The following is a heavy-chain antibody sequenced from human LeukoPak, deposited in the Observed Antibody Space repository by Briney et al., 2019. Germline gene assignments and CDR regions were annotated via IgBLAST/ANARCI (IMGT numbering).Heavy chain of an antibody. V-gene: IGHV4-59*12. CDR1: RGSISRYY. Sequence: SETLSLTCTVSRGSISRYYWSWIRQPPGKGLEWVGNIYYSGSTNYSPSLKSRVTISVDTSKNQFSLKLSSVTAADTAVYYCARAPGYRDAFDIWGQGTMGTVSS. CDR2: IYYSGST. D-gene: IGHD5-24*01. CDR3: ARAPGYRDAFDI. J-gene: IGHJ3*02.